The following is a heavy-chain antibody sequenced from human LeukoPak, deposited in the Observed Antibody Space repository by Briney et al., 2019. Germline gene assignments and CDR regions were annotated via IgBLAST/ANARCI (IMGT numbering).Heavy chain of an antibody. J-gene: IGHJ4*02. CDR1: GFNFSSYA. CDR3: AKGQLSCRAAAGTIFDY. Sequence: PGGSLRLSCAASGFNFSSYAMSWVRQAPGKGLEWVSAISGSGGSTYYADSVKGRFTISRDNSKNTLYLQMNSLRAEDTAVYYCAKGQLSCRAAAGTIFDYWGQGTLVTVSS. V-gene: IGHV3-23*01. D-gene: IGHD6-25*01. CDR2: ISGSGGST.